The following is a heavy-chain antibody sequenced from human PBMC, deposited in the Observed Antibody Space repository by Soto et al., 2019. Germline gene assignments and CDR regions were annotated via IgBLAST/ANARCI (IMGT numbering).Heavy chain of an antibody. J-gene: IGHJ4*02. D-gene: IGHD5-12*01. CDR3: HGYGY. CDR1: GFTVSSTNY. CDR2: IYSGGTT. V-gene: IGHV3-53*01. Sequence: EVQLVESGGGLIQPGGSLRLSCVVSGFTVSSTNYMSWVRQAPGKGLEWVSVIYSGGTTYYADSVKGRFTISRDNSKNTRYLQMNSLRAADTAVYYCHGYGYWGQGTLVTVSS.